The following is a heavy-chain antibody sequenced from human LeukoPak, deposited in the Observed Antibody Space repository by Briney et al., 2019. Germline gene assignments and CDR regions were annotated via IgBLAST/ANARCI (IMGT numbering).Heavy chain of an antibody. CDR1: GFTFSSYG. J-gene: IGHJ5*02. CDR3: AKVSSGSGGGNWFDP. CDR2: IRYDGSNK. Sequence: GGSLRLSCAASGFTFSSYGMHWVRQAPGKGLEWAAFIRYDGSNKYYADSVKGRFTISRDNSKNTLYLQMNSLRAEDTAVYYCAKVSSGSGGGNWFDPWGQGTLVTVSS. D-gene: IGHD3-10*01. V-gene: IGHV3-30*02.